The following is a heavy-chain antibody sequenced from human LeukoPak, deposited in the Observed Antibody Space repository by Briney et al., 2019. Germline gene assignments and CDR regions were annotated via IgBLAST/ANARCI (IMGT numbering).Heavy chain of an antibody. D-gene: IGHD3-22*01. CDR2: ISAYNGNT. Sequence: ASVKVSCKASDYTFTSYGISWVRQAPGQGLEWMGWISAYNGNTNYAQKLQGRVTMTTDTSTSTAYMELRSLRSDDTAVYYCARGAYYYDSSGYYYGREDLIPSFDYWGQGTLVTVSS. CDR1: DYTFTSYG. J-gene: IGHJ4*02. V-gene: IGHV1-18*01. CDR3: ARGAYYYDSSGYYYGREDLIPSFDY.